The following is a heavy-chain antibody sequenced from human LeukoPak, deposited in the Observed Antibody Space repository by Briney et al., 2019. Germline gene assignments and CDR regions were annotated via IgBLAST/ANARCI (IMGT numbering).Heavy chain of an antibody. V-gene: IGHV1-18*01. CDR2: ISAYNGNT. CDR3: ARDRRDGVVVVPAAYTNWFDP. CDR1: GYTFTSYG. D-gene: IGHD2-2*01. Sequence: ASVKVSCKASGYTFTSYGISWVRQAPGQGLEWMGWISAYNGNTNYAQKLQGRVTMTTDTSTSTAHMELRSLRSDDTAVYYCARDRRDGVVVVPAAYTNWFDPWGQGTLVTVSS. J-gene: IGHJ5*02.